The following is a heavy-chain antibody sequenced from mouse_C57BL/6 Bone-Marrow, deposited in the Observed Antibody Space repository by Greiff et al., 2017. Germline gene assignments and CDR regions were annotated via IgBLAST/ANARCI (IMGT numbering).Heavy chain of an antibody. CDR1: GYTFTSYW. V-gene: IGHV1-69*01. CDR2: IDPSDSYT. D-gene: IGHD2-1*01. Sequence: QVQLQQSGAELVMPGASVKLSCKASGYTFTSYWMHWVKQRPGQGLEWIGEIDPSDSYTNYNQKFKGKSTLTVDKSSSTYYMQLSSLTSADSAVYMCARVAIYYGNYAWFAYWGQGTLVTVSA. CDR3: ARVAIYYGNYAWFAY. J-gene: IGHJ3*01.